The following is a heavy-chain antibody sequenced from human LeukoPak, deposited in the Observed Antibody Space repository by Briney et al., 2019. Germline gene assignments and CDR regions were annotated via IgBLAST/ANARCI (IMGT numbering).Heavy chain of an antibody. Sequence: GGSLRLSCAASGFTFDDYAMHWARQAPGKGLEWVSGISWNSGSIGYADSVKGRFTISRDNAKNSLYLQMNSLRAEDTALYYCAKGDGSWYLDWFDPWGQGALVTVSS. D-gene: IGHD6-13*01. V-gene: IGHV3-9*01. CDR2: ISWNSGSI. CDR3: AKGDGSWYLDWFDP. CDR1: GFTFDDYA. J-gene: IGHJ5*02.